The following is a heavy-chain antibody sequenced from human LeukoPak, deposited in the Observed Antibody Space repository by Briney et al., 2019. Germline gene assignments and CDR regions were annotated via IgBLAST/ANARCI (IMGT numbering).Heavy chain of an antibody. J-gene: IGHJ4*02. V-gene: IGHV3-7*03. D-gene: IGHD3-22*01. Sequence: PGGSLRLSCAASGFIFSSYWMSWVRQAPGKGLEWVANIKQDGSDKYYVDSVKGRFTISRDNGKNSLYLEMNSLRAEDTAMYYCARDHSNYYDSSGHDYWGQGTLVTVSS. CDR2: IKQDGSDK. CDR1: GFIFSSYW. CDR3: ARDHSNYYDSSGHDY.